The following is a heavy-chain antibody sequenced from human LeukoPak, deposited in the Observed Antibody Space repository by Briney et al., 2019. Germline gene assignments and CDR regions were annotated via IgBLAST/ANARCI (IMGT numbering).Heavy chain of an antibody. V-gene: IGHV1-58*01. J-gene: IGHJ3*02. Sequence: SVKVSCKASGFTFTSSAVQWVRQARGQRLEWIGWIVVGSGNTNYAQKFQERVTITRDMSTSTAYMGLSSLRSEDTAVYYCAADGDAHDAFDIWGQGTMVTVSS. CDR3: AADGDAHDAFDI. CDR2: IVVGSGNT. CDR1: GFTFTSSA.